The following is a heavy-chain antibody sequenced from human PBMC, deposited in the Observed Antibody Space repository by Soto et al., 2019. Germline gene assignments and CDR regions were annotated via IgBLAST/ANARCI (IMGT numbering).Heavy chain of an antibody. Sequence: SQSLSLTWFVCAGSLTPYHCSWVRQLPGKGLAWIAYTAYTGNTNYNPSLKSRVSISIGTSKNQVSLTLTSVTAADTAVSYCARDRHAGFTHYFEPWGQGTLVTISS. CDR2: TAYTGNT. CDR1: AGSLTPYH. V-gene: IGHV4-59*13. D-gene: IGHD1-26*01. J-gene: IGHJ4*03. CDR3: ARDRHAGFTHYFEP.